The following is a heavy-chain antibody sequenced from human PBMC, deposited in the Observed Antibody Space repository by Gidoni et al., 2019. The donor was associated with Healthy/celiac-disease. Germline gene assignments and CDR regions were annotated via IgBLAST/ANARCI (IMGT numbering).Heavy chain of an antibody. V-gene: IGHV3-74*01. Sequence: EVQLVEPGAGLVQPGGSLRPSCDASGFTSITPWLLWVRQAPGKGLVWVSRIKSDGSGRSYADSVKGRFTISRDNAKNKLYLQMNRLRAEDTAVYDCARDSYAPDWDDWSDVGRFDPWGQGTLVTVSS. J-gene: IGHJ5*02. CDR3: ARDSYAPDWDDWSDVGRFDP. D-gene: IGHD1-1*01. CDR2: IKSDGSGR. CDR1: GFTSITPW.